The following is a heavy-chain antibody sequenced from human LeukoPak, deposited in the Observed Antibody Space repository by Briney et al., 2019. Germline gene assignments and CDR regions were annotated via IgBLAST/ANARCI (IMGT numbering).Heavy chain of an antibody. CDR1: GFTFSSYS. CDR2: ISSSSSYI. CDR3: ARANWIDSGWSGGDY. Sequence: GGSLRLSCAASGFTFSSYSMNWVRQAPGKGLEWVSSISSSSSYIYYADSVKGRFTISRDNAKNSLYLPMNSLRAEDTAVYYCARANWIDSGWSGGDYWGQGTLVTVSS. J-gene: IGHJ4*02. V-gene: IGHV3-21*01. D-gene: IGHD6-19*01.